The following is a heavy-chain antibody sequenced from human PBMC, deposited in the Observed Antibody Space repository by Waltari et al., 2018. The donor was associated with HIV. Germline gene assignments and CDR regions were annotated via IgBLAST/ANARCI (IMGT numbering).Heavy chain of an antibody. Sequence: EAQLLESGGGLVQPGGSRQLSCAASGFLFKNYWMTWVRQAPGKGLEWVANIKQDGSEIFYVDSVKGRFTISRDNARNSLYLQMNSLRVEDTALYYCARWDYGLDVWGQGTTVTVSS. CDR1: GFLFKNYW. V-gene: IGHV3-7*01. CDR2: IKQDGSEI. CDR3: ARWDYGLDV. J-gene: IGHJ6*02.